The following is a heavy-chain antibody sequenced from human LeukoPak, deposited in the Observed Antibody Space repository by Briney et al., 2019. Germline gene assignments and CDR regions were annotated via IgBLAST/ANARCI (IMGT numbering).Heavy chain of an antibody. V-gene: IGHV3-23*01. CDR2: ISGSGDNT. J-gene: IGHJ4*02. CDR1: GFTFSRFA. CDR3: AKGSYYDSSGSFYFDY. Sequence: PGGSLRLSCAASGFTFSRFAMSWARQAPGKGLEWVSGISGSGDNTYYADSVKGRFTISRDNSKNTLYVQVNSLGTEDTAAYYCAKGSYYDSSGSFYFDYWGQGTLVTVSS. D-gene: IGHD3-22*01.